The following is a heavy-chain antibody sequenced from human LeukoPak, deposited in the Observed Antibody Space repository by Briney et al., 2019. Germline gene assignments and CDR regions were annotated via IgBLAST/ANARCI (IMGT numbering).Heavy chain of an antibody. CDR1: GGTFSSYA. D-gene: IGHD5-24*01. CDR3: ARAVEMATILGDYFDY. J-gene: IGHJ4*02. CDR2: IIPILGIA. V-gene: IGHV1-69*04. Sequence: SVKVSCKASGGTFSSYAISWVRQAPGQGLEWMGRIIPILGIANYAQKFQGRVTITADKSTSTAYMELSSLRSEDTAVYYCARAVEMATILGDYFDYWGQGTLVTVPS.